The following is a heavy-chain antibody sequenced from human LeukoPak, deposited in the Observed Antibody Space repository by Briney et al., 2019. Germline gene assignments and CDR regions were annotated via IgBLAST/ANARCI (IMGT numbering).Heavy chain of an antibody. CDR2: VSSSSSYI. Sequence: KPGGSLRLSCAASGFTFSSYSMNWVRQAPGKGLEWVSSVSSSSSYIYYADSVKGRFTISRDNAKNSLYLQMNSLRSEDTAVYYCARGHGDGYNPGYRSFDYWGQGTLVTVSS. CDR1: GFTFSSYS. V-gene: IGHV3-21*04. D-gene: IGHD5-24*01. CDR3: ARGHGDGYNPGYRSFDY. J-gene: IGHJ4*02.